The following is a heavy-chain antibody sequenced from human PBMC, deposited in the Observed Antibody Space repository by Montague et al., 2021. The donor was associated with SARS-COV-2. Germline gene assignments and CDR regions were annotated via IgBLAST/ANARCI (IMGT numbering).Heavy chain of an antibody. D-gene: IGHD3-22*01. V-gene: IGHV3-30*04. CDR1: GFTFSAFA. J-gene: IGHJ4*02. Sequence: SLRLSCAVSGFTFSAFAMIWVRQPPGKGLESVALISHGGFEEHCADSMKGRFTISRDNSQNTLFLQMNRLRPEDTAMYYCARAYYDGISGRLDQWGQGTLVTVSS. CDR2: ISHGGFEE. CDR3: ARAYYDGISGRLDQ.